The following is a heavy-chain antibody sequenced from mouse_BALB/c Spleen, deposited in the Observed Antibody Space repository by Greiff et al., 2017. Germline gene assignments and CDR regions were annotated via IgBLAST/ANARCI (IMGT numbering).Heavy chain of an antibody. J-gene: IGHJ4*01. CDR3: ARRVEPRRDYYAMDY. CDR2: IYWDDDK. CDR1: GFSLSTSGMG. Sequence: QVTLKESGPGILQPSQTLSLTCSFSGFSLSTSGMGVSWIRQPSGKGLEWLAHIYWDDDKRYNPSLKSRLTISKDTSRNQVFLKITSVDTADTATYYCARRVEPRRDYYAMDYWGQGTSVTVSS. V-gene: IGHV8-12*01.